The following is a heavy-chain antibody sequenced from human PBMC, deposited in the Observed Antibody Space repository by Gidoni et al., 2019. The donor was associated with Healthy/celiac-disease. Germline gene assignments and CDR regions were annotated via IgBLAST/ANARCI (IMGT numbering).Heavy chain of an antibody. CDR3: AKASGLWFGELSNDPYYMDV. CDR1: GFTFDDYA. V-gene: IGHV3-9*01. CDR2: ISWNSGSI. J-gene: IGHJ6*03. D-gene: IGHD3-10*01. Sequence: EVQLVESGGGLVQPGRSLRLSCAASGFTFDDYAMHWVRQAPGKGLEWVSGISWNSGSIGYADSVKGRFTISRDNAKNSLYLQMNSLRAEDTALYYCAKASGLWFGELSNDPYYMDVWGKGTTVTVSS.